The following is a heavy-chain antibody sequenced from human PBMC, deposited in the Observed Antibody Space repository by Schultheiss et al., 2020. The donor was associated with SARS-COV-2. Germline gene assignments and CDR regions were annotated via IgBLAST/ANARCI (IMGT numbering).Heavy chain of an antibody. V-gene: IGHV3-33*08. J-gene: IGHJ3*02. Sequence: GGSLRLSCAASGFTFSSYSMNWVRQTPGKGLEWVAVIWYDGSNKYYADSVKGRFTISRDNAKNTLYLEMNGLRAEDTAVYYCSRNFDYGDNDAFDIWGQGTMVTVSS. D-gene: IGHD4-17*01. CDR1: GFTFSSYS. CDR2: IWYDGSNK. CDR3: SRNFDYGDNDAFDI.